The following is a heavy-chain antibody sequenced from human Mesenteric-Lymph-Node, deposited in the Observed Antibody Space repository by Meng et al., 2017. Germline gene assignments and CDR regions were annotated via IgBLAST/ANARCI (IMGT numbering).Heavy chain of an antibody. CDR2: IYYSGST. D-gene: IGHD3-22*01. V-gene: IGHV4-59*01. CDR3: ARDRGAGYDSSGYYHDYYGMDV. J-gene: IGHJ6*02. Sequence: SETLSLTCAVYGGSFSGYYWSWIRQPPGKGLEWNGYIYYSGSTNYNPSLKSRVTISVDTSKNQFSLKLSSVTAADTAVYYCARDRGAGYDSSGYYHDYYGMDVWGQGTTVTVSS. CDR1: GGSFSGYY.